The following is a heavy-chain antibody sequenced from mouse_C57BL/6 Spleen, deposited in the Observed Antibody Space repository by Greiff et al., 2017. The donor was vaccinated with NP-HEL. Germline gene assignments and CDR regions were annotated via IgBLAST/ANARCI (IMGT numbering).Heavy chain of an antibody. Sequence: QVHVKQPGAELVKPGASVKMSCKASGYTFTSYWITWVKQRPGQGLEWIGDIYPGSGSTNYNEKFKSKATLTVDTSSSTAYMQLSSLTSEDSAVYYCARDDGYYAYYFDYWGQGTTLTVSS. D-gene: IGHD2-3*01. CDR3: ARDDGYYAYYFDY. CDR1: GYTFTSYW. J-gene: IGHJ2*01. CDR2: IYPGSGST. V-gene: IGHV1-55*01.